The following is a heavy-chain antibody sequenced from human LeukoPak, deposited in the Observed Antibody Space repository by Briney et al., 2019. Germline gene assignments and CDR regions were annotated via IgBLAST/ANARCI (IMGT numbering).Heavy chain of an antibody. J-gene: IGHJ4*02. CDR2: INHSGST. V-gene: IGHV4-34*01. Sequence: SETLSLTCAVYGGSFSGYYWSWIRQPPGKGLEWIGEINHSGSTNYNPSLKSRVTISVDKSKNQFSLKLSSVTAADTAVYYCARASGSGSYHHFDYWGQGTLVTVSS. D-gene: IGHD1-26*01. CDR1: GGSFSGYY. CDR3: ARASGSGSYHHFDY.